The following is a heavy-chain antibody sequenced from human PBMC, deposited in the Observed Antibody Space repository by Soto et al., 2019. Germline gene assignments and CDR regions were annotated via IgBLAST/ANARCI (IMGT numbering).Heavy chain of an antibody. J-gene: IGHJ4*01. D-gene: IGHD3-22*01. V-gene: IGHV1-69*13. CDR1: GGTFSRYA. CDR2: IVPIFGTP. Sequence: SVKVSCKASGGTFSRYALSWVRQAPGQGPEWMGGIVPIFGTPNYAQKFQGRVTITADVSTSTAYMELSSLRSEDTAMYYCARGVYSDSSGYYFFFWGKGTLVTV. CDR3: ARGVYSDSSGYYFFF.